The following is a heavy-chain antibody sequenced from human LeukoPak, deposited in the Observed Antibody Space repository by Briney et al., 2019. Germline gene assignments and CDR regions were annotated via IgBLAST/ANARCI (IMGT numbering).Heavy chain of an antibody. CDR2: ISGSGGST. CDR3: ARVGQQITYYDLWSGYSY. J-gene: IGHJ4*02. D-gene: IGHD3-3*01. CDR1: GFTFSSYA. V-gene: IGHV3-23*01. Sequence: GGSLRLSCAASGFTFSSYAMSWVRQAPGKGLEWVSAISGSGGSTYYADSVKGRFTISRDNSKSTLYLQMNSLRAEDTAVYYCARVGQQITYYDLWSGYSYWGQGILVIVSS.